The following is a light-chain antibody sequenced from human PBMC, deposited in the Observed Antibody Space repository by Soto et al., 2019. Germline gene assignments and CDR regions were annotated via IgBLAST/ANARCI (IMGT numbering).Light chain of an antibody. J-gene: IGKJ1*01. CDR1: QSVSSN. CDR2: DTS. Sequence: EIVITQSPATLSVSPEGRATLSCRASQSVSSNLAWYQHKPGQGPRLLIYDTSDRATGVPARFSGSGSETDFTLTISGLEPEDFAVYYCQQRYDWPWTFGQGTKVDIK. V-gene: IGKV3-11*01. CDR3: QQRYDWPWT.